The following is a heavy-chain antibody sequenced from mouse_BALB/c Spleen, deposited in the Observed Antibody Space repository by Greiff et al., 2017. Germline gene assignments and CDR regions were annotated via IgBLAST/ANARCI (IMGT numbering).Heavy chain of an antibody. J-gene: IGHJ3*01. D-gene: IGHD2-1*01. CDR1: GFNIKDYY. CDR2: IDPENGDT. CDR3: NAAIYGNYSD. V-gene: IGHV14-4*02. Sequence: DQLQQSGAELVRSGASVKLSCTASGFNIKDYYMHWVKQRPEQGLEWIGWIDPENGDTEYAPKFQGKATMTADTSSNTAYLQLSSLTSEDTAVYYCNAAIYGNYSDWGQGTLVTVSA.